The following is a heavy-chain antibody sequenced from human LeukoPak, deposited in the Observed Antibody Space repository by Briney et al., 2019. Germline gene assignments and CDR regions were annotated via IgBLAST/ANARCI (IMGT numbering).Heavy chain of an antibody. CDR1: GYTFTSYG. J-gene: IGHJ5*02. D-gene: IGHD1-7*01. Sequence: SVKVSCKASGYTFTSYGISWVRQAPGQGLEWMGRIIPILGIANYAQKFQGRVTITADKSTSTAYMELSSLRSEDTAVYYCARGELPPPGPWGQGTLVTVSS. CDR2: IIPILGIA. V-gene: IGHV1-69*04. CDR3: ARGELPPPGP.